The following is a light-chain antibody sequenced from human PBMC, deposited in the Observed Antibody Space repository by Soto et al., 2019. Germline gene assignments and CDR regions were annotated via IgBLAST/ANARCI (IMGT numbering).Light chain of an antibody. CDR2: DNV. CDR1: SSNIGADYD. Sequence: QSVLTQPPSVSGAPGQRITISCAGSSSNIGADYDVHWYQQFPGTAPKLLIYDNVNRPSGVPDRFSGSKSGTSASLAITGLQAEDEADYYCHSYDRGLSARVFGGGTKLTVL. J-gene: IGLJ3*02. V-gene: IGLV1-40*01. CDR3: HSYDRGLSARV.